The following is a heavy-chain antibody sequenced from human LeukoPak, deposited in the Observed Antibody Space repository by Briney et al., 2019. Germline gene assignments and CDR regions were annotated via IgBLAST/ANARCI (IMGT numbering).Heavy chain of an antibody. J-gene: IGHJ4*02. Sequence: SETLSLTCTVSGGSFINGTFYWDWIRQPPGKGLEWIGYIYYSGSTNYNPSLKSRVTISVDTSKNQFSLKLSSVTAADTAVYYCARQYSGSYPFDYWGQGTLVTVSS. CDR1: GGSFINGTFY. V-gene: IGHV4-61*01. CDR3: ARQYSGSYPFDY. D-gene: IGHD1-26*01. CDR2: IYYSGST.